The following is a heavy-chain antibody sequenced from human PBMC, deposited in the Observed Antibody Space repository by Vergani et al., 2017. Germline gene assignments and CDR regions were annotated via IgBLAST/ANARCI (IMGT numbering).Heavy chain of an antibody. J-gene: IGHJ4*02. CDR1: GGTFGSHT. CDR2: IIPIFGTA. Sequence: QVQLEQSGAEVKKPGSSVTVSCRASGGTFGSHTTSWVRQAPGQGLEWMGGIIPIFGTANYAQEFQGRVTMTEDTSTDTAYMELGSLRSEDTAVYYCATGLNVRPKYYWGQGTLSTVSS. D-gene: IGHD3-10*02. CDR3: ATGLNVRPKYY. V-gene: IGHV1-69*08.